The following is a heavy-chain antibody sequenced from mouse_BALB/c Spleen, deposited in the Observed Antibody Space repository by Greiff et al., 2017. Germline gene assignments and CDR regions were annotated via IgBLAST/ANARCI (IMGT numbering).Heavy chain of an antibody. CDR1: GYTFTSYW. CDR3: ASTEGDWDY. J-gene: IGHJ2*01. V-gene: IGHV1-7*01. Sequence: VQLQESGAELAKPGASVKMSCKASGYTFTSYWMHWVKQRPGQGLEWIGYINPSTGYTEYNQKFKDKATLTADKSSSTAYMQLSSLTSEDSAVYYCASTEGDWDYWGQGTTLTVSS. CDR2: INPSTGYT. D-gene: IGHD2-13*01.